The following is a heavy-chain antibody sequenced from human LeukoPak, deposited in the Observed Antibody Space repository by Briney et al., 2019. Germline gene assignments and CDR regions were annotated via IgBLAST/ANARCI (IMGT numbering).Heavy chain of an antibody. CDR2: IYYTGST. D-gene: IGHD1-1*01. V-gene: IGHV4-59*01. CDR3: TRVEVHGQSDY. Sequence: PSETLSLTCTVSGGSISNYYWSWIRQPPGKGLDWIGYIYYTGSTKYNPSLNSRVTISVDTSKNQFSMELRSVTAADTAVYYCTRVEVHGQSDYWGQGTLATVSS. J-gene: IGHJ4*02. CDR1: GGSISNYY.